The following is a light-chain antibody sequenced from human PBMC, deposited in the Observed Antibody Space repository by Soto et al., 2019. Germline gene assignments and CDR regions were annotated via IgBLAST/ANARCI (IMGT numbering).Light chain of an antibody. V-gene: IGKV2-28*01. CDR3: MQSLQSGT. CDR2: LGS. CDR1: ESLLHRNGDNY. J-gene: IGKJ1*01. Sequence: DIVMTQSPLCLSVPPGEPASISCRSSESLLHRNGDNYLDWHLQKPGQPPQLLIYLGSNRASGVPDRLSGSGSGTDFTLKISRVEAEDVGVYYCMQSLQSGTFGPGTKVDI.